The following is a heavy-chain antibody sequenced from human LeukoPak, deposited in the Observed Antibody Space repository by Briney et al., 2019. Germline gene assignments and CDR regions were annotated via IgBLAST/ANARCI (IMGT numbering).Heavy chain of an antibody. CDR3: ASWGAGGNS. D-gene: IGHD3-16*01. V-gene: IGHV3-7*01. J-gene: IGHJ4*02. Sequence: GGSLRRYCEASGFTLSTYWLNWVRPVPGKGLDWVANINPDGSGKRYVDSVKGRFTIARDNADNSLSLQMNSLRAEDTAVYYCASWGAGGNSWGQGTLVTVSS. CDR2: INPDGSGK. CDR1: GFTLSTYW.